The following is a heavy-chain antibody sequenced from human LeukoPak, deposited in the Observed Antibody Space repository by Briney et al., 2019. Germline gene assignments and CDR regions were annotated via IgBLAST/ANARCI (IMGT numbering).Heavy chain of an antibody. D-gene: IGHD3-10*01. CDR3: ASIRGWFGGYPLDY. Sequence: SGGSLRLSCAASGFTFSSYAMSWVRQAPGKRLEWVSAISGSGGNTYYADSVKGRFTISRDNSKNTLYLQMNSLRAEDTALYYCASIRGWFGGYPLDYWGQGTLVTVSS. J-gene: IGHJ4*02. CDR2: ISGSGGNT. CDR1: GFTFSSYA. V-gene: IGHV3-23*01.